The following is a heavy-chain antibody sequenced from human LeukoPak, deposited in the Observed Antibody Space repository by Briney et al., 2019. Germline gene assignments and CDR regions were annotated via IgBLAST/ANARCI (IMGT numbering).Heavy chain of an antibody. CDR1: GFIFETYA. CDR3: ARDTLTENFDY. D-gene: IGHD4/OR15-4a*01. CDR2: IKQDGSEK. Sequence: GGSLRLSCAASGFIFETYAMHWVRQAPGKGLEWVANIKQDGSEKYYVDSVKGRFTISRDNAKNSLYLQMNSLRAEDTAVYYCARDTLTENFDYWGQGTLVTVSS. V-gene: IGHV3-7*04. J-gene: IGHJ4*02.